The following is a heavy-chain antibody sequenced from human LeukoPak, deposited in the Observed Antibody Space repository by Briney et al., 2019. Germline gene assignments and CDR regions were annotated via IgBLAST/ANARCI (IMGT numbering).Heavy chain of an antibody. D-gene: IGHD3-22*01. J-gene: IGHJ4*02. CDR2: INHSGST. V-gene: IGHV4-34*01. CDR1: GGSFSGYY. Sequence: SETLSLTCAVYGGSFSGYYWSWIRQPPGKGLEWIGEINHSGSTNYNPSLKSRVTISVDKSKNQFSLKLSSVTAADTAVYYCARVSYYDSSGHYFDCWGQGTLVTVSS. CDR3: ARVSYYDSSGHYFDC.